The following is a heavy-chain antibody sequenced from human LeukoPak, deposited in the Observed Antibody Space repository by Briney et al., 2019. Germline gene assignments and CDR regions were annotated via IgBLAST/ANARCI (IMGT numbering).Heavy chain of an antibody. CDR1: GFTFSAYA. D-gene: IGHD5-24*01. CDR3: ARAVRDGYNSWYFDL. CDR2: ISGSGHTI. Sequence: PGGSLRLSCEASGFTFSAYAMTWVRQAPGKGLEWVSYISGSGHTIYYADSVKGRFTISRDNAKNSLHLQMNSLRAEDTAVYYCARAVRDGYNSWYFDLWGRGTLVTVSS. V-gene: IGHV3-48*03. J-gene: IGHJ2*01.